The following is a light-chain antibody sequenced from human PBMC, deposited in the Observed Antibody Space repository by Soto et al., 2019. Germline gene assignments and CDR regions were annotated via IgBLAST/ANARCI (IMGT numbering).Light chain of an antibody. CDR1: NSDVGGYNY. Sequence: QSALTQPASVSGSPGQSITISCTGTNSDVGGYNYVSWYQQHPGKAPKVMIYEVSNRPSGVPDRFSGSKSGNTASLTISGLQAADEADYYCSLYTSENTYVFGTGTKVTVL. CDR3: SLYTSENTYV. V-gene: IGLV2-14*01. J-gene: IGLJ1*01. CDR2: EVS.